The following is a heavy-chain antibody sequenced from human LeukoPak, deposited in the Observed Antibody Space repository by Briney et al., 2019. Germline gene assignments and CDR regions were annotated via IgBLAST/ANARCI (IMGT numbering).Heavy chain of an antibody. J-gene: IGHJ4*02. D-gene: IGHD4-11*01. CDR2: ISSSSSYI. CDR1: GFTFSSYS. Sequence: TGGSLRLSCAASGFTFSSYSMNWVRQAPGKGLEWVSSISSSSSYIHYADSVKGRFTVSRDNAKNSVYLQMNSLRAEDTAVYYCARDKWLTTTHYFDYWGQGTLVTVSS. CDR3: ARDKWLTTTHYFDY. V-gene: IGHV3-21*01.